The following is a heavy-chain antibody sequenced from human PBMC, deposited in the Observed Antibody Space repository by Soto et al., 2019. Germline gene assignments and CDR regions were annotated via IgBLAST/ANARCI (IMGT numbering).Heavy chain of an antibody. D-gene: IGHD6-6*01. V-gene: IGHV3-21*01. J-gene: IGHJ4*02. CDR1: GFTFSSYS. Sequence: PGGSLRLSCAASGFTFSSYSMNWVRQAPGKGLEWVSSISSSSSYIYYADSVKCRFTISRDNAKNSLYLQMNSLRAEDTAVYYCARDSSSAGYYFDYWGQGTLFTVSS. CDR2: ISSSSSYI. CDR3: ARDSSSAGYYFDY.